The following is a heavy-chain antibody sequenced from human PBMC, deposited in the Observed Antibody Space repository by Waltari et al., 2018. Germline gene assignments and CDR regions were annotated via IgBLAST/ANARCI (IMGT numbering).Heavy chain of an antibody. Sequence: QVPLQESGPGLVKPSESLPLTCAVSGYSISFGYYWRWIRQPPGKGLEWIASISHSGSTSYNPSLKSRVSISVDTSKNQFSLKLNSVTAADTAVYYCARVGIVVVPSDIRQGFDPWGQGTLVTVSS. J-gene: IGHJ5*02. CDR3: ARVGIVVVPSDIRQGFDP. V-gene: IGHV4-38-2*01. CDR2: ISHSGST. D-gene: IGHD2-2*02. CDR1: GYSISFGYY.